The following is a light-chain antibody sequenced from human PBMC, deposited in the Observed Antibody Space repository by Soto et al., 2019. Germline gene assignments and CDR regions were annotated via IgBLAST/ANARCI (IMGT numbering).Light chain of an antibody. V-gene: IGKV3-20*01. CDR2: GAS. J-gene: IGKJ1*01. Sequence: EIVLTQSPGTLSLSPGERATLSCRASQIVSSYYLAWYQQRPAQAPRLLIYGASSRAAGIPDRFNASGSGTDFTLTISILEPEDFAVYCCQQYSSSPWTFGQGTKVEIK. CDR1: QIVSSYY. CDR3: QQYSSSPWT.